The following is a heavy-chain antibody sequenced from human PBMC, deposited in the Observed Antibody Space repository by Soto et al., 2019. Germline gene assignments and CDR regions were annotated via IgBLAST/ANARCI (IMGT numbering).Heavy chain of an antibody. Sequence: SETLSLTCAVYGGSFSGYYWSWIRQPPGKGLEWIGEINHSGSTNYNPSLKSRVTISVETSKNQFSLKLSSVTAADTAVYYCARGGYCSGGSCYRDDAFDIWGQGTMVTVSS. V-gene: IGHV4-34*01. CDR1: GGSFSGYY. CDR2: INHSGST. D-gene: IGHD2-15*01. J-gene: IGHJ3*02. CDR3: ARGGYCSGGSCYRDDAFDI.